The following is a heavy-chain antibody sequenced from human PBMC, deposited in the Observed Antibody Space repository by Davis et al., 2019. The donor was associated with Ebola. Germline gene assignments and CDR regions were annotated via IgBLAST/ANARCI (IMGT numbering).Heavy chain of an antibody. V-gene: IGHV3-23*01. CDR1: GFTFSSYA. CDR3: ARAQLGGYSYDSYYYYGMDV. D-gene: IGHD5-18*01. CDR2: ISGSGGST. J-gene: IGHJ6*02. Sequence: GGSLRLSCAASGFTFSSYAMSWVRQAPGKGLEWVSAISGSGGSTYYADSVKGRFTISRDNAKNSLYLQMNSLRAEDTAVYYCARAQLGGYSYDSYYYYGMDVWGQGTTVTVSS.